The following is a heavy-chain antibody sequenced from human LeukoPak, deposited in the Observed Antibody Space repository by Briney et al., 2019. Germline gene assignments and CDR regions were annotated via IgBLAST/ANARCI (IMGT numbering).Heavy chain of an antibody. CDR3: ARVKYQLLPFDP. CDR2: IYHSGST. J-gene: IGHJ5*02. D-gene: IGHD2-2*01. Sequence: SETLSLTCAVSGYSISSGYYWGWIRQPPGKGLEWIGSIYHSGSTYYNPSLKSRVTLSVDTSKNQFSLKLSSVTAADTAVYYCARVKYQLLPFDPWGQGTLVTVSS. CDR1: GYSISSGYY. V-gene: IGHV4-38-2*01.